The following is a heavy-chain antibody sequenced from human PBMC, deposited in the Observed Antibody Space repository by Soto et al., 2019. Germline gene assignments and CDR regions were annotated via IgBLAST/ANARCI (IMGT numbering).Heavy chain of an antibody. V-gene: IGHV1-18*01. Sequence: KHPTASVKVSCKASGYTFASYGISWVRQAPGQGLEWMGWISAYNGNTNYAQKLQGRVTMTTDTSTSTAYMELRSLRSDDTAVYYCARDQKKLPRSQRFLEWLLSLRFDYWGQGTLVTVSS. CDR1: GYTFASYG. CDR2: ISAYNGNT. J-gene: IGHJ4*02. CDR3: ARDQKKLPRSQRFLEWLLSLRFDY. D-gene: IGHD3-3*01.